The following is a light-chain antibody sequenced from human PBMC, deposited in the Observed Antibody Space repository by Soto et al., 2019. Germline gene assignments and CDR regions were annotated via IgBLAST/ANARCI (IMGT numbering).Light chain of an antibody. CDR1: QSISSNY. Sequence: EIVLTQSPGTLSVSPGERATLSCRASQSISSNYLAWYQQKPGQAPSLLIYGASSRATGIPDRFSGSGSGTDFTLTISSLEPEDSAXYYCQQYGSWTFGQGTKVEIK. J-gene: IGKJ1*01. V-gene: IGKV3-20*01. CDR3: QQYGSWT. CDR2: GAS.